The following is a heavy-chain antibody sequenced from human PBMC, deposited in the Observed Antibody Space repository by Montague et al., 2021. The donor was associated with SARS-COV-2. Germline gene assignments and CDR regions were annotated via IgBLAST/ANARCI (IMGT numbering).Heavy chain of an antibody. CDR1: GGSISGCY. Sequence: SETLSLTCTVSGGSISGCYWSWIRQPPGKGLEWIGYTYYSGSTEYDPSLKSRVTISIDTSKKQVSLKLSSVTAADTAVYYCARVKTGFEENYYFDYWGQGTLVTVSS. J-gene: IGHJ4*02. CDR2: TYYSGST. CDR3: ARVKTGFEENYYFDY. V-gene: IGHV4-59*01. D-gene: IGHD3-10*01.